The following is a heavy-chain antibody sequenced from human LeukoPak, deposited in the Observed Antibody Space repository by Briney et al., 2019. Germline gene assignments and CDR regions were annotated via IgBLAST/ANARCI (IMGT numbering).Heavy chain of an antibody. CDR1: GFTFSSPW. J-gene: IGHJ4*02. CDR3: AKDRLRFSY. D-gene: IGHD3-16*01. Sequence: GGSLRLSCAASGFTFSSPWMSWVRRAPGKGLEWVANIKEDGSEKYYVDSVKGRFTISRDNAKNSLSLQMSSLRAEDTAVYYCAKDRLRFSYRGQGTLVTVSS. V-gene: IGHV3-7*03. CDR2: IKEDGSEK.